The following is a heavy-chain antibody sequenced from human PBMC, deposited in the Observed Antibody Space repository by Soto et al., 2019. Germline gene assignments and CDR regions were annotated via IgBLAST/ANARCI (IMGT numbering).Heavy chain of an antibody. D-gene: IGHD3-22*01. CDR3: ATDPQSVNYYPYSSYGMDV. CDR1: GITLSSYS. CDR2: ISSSSSNI. V-gene: IGHV3-48*02. J-gene: IGHJ6*02. Sequence: GGSLRLSCAASGITLSSYSMNWVRQAPGKGLEWISYISSSSSNIFYADSVKGRFPISRDNAKASRFLQMNSLRDEDTAVYYSATDPQSVNYYPYSSYGMDVWGQGTTDTVS.